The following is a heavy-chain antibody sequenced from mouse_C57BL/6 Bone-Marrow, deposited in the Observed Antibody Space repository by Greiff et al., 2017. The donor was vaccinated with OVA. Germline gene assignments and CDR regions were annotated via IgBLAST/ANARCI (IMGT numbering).Heavy chain of an antibody. V-gene: IGHV1-55*01. CDR3: ARLGTTVVAPHYFDY. CDR2: IYPGSGST. CDR1: GYTFTNYW. D-gene: IGHD1-1*01. J-gene: IGHJ2*01. Sequence: QVQLQQPGAELVKPGASVKMSCKASGYTFTNYWITWVKQRPGQGLEWIGDIYPGSGSTNYNEKFKSKATLTVDTSSSTAYMQLSSLTSEDSAVYYCARLGTTVVAPHYFDYWGQGTTLTVSS.